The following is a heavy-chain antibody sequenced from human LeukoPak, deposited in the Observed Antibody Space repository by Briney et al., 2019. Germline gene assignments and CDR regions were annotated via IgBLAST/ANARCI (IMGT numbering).Heavy chain of an antibody. V-gene: IGHV3-21*01. J-gene: IGHJ2*01. Sequence: GGSLRLSCAASGFIFSRYSMTWVRQAPGKGLEWVSSISSSTTDIDYADSMKGRFTISRDNTKNSLFLQMNSLGAEDTAVYYCAREQLPERYFDLWGRGTLVTVSS. D-gene: IGHD1-1*01. CDR3: AREQLPERYFDL. CDR2: ISSSTTDI. CDR1: GFIFSRYS.